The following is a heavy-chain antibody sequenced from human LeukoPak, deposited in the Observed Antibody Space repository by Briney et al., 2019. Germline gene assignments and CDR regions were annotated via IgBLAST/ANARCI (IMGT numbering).Heavy chain of an antibody. CDR2: ISWNSGSI. CDR1: GFTFDDYA. CDR3: AKVATRYYDSSGYYSHYFDY. J-gene: IGHJ4*02. V-gene: IGHV3-9*03. D-gene: IGHD3-22*01. Sequence: GRSLRLSCAASGFTFDDYAMHWVRQAPGKGLEWVSGISWNSGSIGYADSVKGRFTISRDNAKNSLYLQMSSLRAEDMALYYCAKVATRYYDSSGYYSHYFDYWGQGTLVTVSS.